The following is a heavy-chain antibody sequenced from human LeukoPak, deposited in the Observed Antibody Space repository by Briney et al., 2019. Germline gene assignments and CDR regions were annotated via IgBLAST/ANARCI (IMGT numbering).Heavy chain of an antibody. CDR3: ATPTILRFLEWSPRAFDY. CDR2: FDPEDGET. Sequence: ASVKVSCKVSGYTLTELSMHWVRQAPGKGLEWMGGFDPEDGETIYARKFQGRVTMTEGTSTDTAYMELSSLRSEDTAVYYCATPTILRFLEWSPRAFDYWGQGTLVTVSS. V-gene: IGHV1-24*01. J-gene: IGHJ4*02. CDR1: GYTLTELS. D-gene: IGHD3-3*01.